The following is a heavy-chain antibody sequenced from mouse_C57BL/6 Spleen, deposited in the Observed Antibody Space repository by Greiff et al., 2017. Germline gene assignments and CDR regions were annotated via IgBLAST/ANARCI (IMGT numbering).Heavy chain of an antibody. CDR1: GYTFTSYW. V-gene: IGHV1-64*01. J-gene: IGHJ4*01. D-gene: IGHD2-10*01. Sequence: VKLQQPGAELVKPGASVKLSCKASGYTFTSYWMHWVKQRPGQGLEWIGMIHPNSGSTNYNEKFKSKATLTVDKSSSTAYMQLSSLTSEDSAVYYCARPSYDYAMDYWGQGTSVTVSS. CDR3: ARPSYDYAMDY. CDR2: IHPNSGST.